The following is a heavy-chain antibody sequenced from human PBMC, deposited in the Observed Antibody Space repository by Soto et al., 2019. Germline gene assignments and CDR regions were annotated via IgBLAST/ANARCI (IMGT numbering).Heavy chain of an antibody. Sequence: QVQLVQSGAEVKKPGSSVKVSCKASGGTFSSYAIDWVRQAPGQGLEWMGGIIHIFGTADYAQKFQGRVTIPADESTSTAYMELSSLRSEDTAVYYCARGQTGGGWGYYFDYWGQGTLVTVSS. V-gene: IGHV1-69*12. J-gene: IGHJ4*02. CDR2: IIHIFGTA. D-gene: IGHD3-16*01. CDR1: GGTFSSYA. CDR3: ARGQTGGGWGYYFDY.